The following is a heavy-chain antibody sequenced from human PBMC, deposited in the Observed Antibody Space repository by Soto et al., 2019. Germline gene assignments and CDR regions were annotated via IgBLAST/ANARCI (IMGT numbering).Heavy chain of an antibody. J-gene: IGHJ6*03. CDR2: IYYSGST. V-gene: IGHV4-39*01. Sequence: PSETLSLTCTVSGGSISSSSYYWGWIRQPPGKGLEWIGSIYYSGSTYYNPSLKSRVTISVDTSKNQFSLKLSSVTAADTAVYYCARNGWGWPPYYYYYMDVWGKGTTVTVSS. CDR1: GGSISSSSYY. D-gene: IGHD3-16*01. CDR3: ARNGWGWPPYYYYYMDV.